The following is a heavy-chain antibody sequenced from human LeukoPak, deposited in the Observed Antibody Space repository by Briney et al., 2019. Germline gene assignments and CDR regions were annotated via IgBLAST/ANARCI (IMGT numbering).Heavy chain of an antibody. CDR2: IYYGGNT. CDR1: GGYITTYY. Sequence: SDTLSLLCTVAGGYITTYYWTWIRQTPGKGLECIGYIYYGGNTNYNPSLNSRVTISVDTSKSQISLNLSSVTAADTATYYCARATFYFYMDVWGKGTTVIVSS. J-gene: IGHJ6*03. V-gene: IGHV4-59*07. CDR3: ARATFYFYMDV.